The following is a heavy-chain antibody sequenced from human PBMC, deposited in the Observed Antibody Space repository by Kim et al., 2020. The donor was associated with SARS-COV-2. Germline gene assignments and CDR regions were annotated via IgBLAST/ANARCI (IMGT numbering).Heavy chain of an antibody. Sequence: VKGRFTISRDNAKKSLYLQMNSLRDEDTAVYYCERNRYYDDSSGRRGMDVWGQGTTVTVSS. V-gene: IGHV3-48*02. J-gene: IGHJ6*02. D-gene: IGHD3-22*01. CDR3: ERNRYYDDSSGRRGMDV.